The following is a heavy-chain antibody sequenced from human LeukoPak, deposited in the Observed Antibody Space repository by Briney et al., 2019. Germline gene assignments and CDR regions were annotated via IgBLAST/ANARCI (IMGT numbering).Heavy chain of an antibody. CDR3: TREYSSSSGRAFDF. CDR1: GFTFTTYS. J-gene: IGHJ3*01. D-gene: IGHD6-6*01. Sequence: GGSLRLSCAASGFTFTTYSMNWVRQAPGKGLEWVSYITSTSSTMYYADSVKARFTISRDNAKNSLYLRMNSLRAEDTAVYYCTREYSSSSGRAFDFWAKGQWSPSLQ. V-gene: IGHV3-48*01. CDR2: ITSTSSTM.